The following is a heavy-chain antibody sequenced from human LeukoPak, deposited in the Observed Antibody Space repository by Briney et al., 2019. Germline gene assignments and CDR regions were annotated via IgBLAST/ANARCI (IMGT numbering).Heavy chain of an antibody. D-gene: IGHD6-13*01. J-gene: IGHJ6*03. CDR2: ISSSSSTI. Sequence: PGGSLRLSCAASGFTFSSYSMNWVRQAPGKGLEWVSYISSSSSTICYADSVKGRFTISRDNAKNSLYLQMNSLRAEDTAVYYCARDPYSSSWLTPYYYYYYYMDVWGKGTTVTVSS. CDR3: ARDPYSSSWLTPYYYYYYYMDV. V-gene: IGHV3-48*01. CDR1: GFTFSSYS.